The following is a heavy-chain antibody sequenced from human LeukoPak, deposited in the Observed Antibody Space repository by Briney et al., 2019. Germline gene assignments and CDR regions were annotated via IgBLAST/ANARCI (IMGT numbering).Heavy chain of an antibody. V-gene: IGHV3-23*01. J-gene: IGHJ4*02. D-gene: IGHD5-18*01. CDR2: ISGSGGST. CDR1: GFTFSSYA. CDR3: AKYLTLRGYSYGLDY. Sequence: GGSLRLSCAASGFTFSSYAVSWVRQAPGKGLEWVSAISGSGGSTYYADSVKGRFTISRDNSKNTLYLQMNSLRAEDTAVYYCAKYLTLRGYSYGLDYWGQGTLVTVSS.